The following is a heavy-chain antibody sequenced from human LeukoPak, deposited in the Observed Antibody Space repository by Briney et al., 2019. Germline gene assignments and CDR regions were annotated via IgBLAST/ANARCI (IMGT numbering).Heavy chain of an antibody. CDR3: AREYCGGDCILVWFDP. V-gene: IGHV1-69*05. J-gene: IGHJ5*02. CDR1: GGTFSSYA. Sequence: ASVKVSCKASGGTFSSYAISWVRQAPGQGLEWMGGIIPIFGTANYAQKFQGRVTITTDESTSTAYMELSSLRSEDTAVYYCAREYCGGDCILVWFDPWGQGTLVTVSS. D-gene: IGHD2-21*01. CDR2: IIPIFGTA.